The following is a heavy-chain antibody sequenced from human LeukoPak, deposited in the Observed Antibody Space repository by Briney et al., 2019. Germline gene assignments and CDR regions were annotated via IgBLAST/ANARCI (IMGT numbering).Heavy chain of an antibody. D-gene: IGHD4-17*01. CDR3: ARSYGDPQTPYFDC. Sequence: SVKVSCKASGGTFSSYAISWVRQAPGQGLEWMGGIIPIFGTANYAQKFQGRVTITADESTSTAYMELSSLRSEDTAVYYCARSYGDPQTPYFDCWGQGTLVTVSS. V-gene: IGHV1-69*13. CDR1: GGTFSSYA. CDR2: IIPIFGTA. J-gene: IGHJ4*02.